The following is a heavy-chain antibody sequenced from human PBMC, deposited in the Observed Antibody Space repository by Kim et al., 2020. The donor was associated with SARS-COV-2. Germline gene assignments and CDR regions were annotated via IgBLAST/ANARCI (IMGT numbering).Heavy chain of an antibody. CDR2: TYYTSRFWH. CDR1: GDSVSSNSAA. D-gene: IGHD1-1*01. V-gene: IGHV6-1*01. J-gene: IGHJ4*02. Sequence: SQTLSLTCAISGDSVSSNSAAWNWIRQSPARGLEWLGRTYYTSRFWHDYAISVKSRVTINADISKNQFSLQLNSVTPEDTAIYYCARDQPARRGPFDYWGQGILVTVSS. CDR3: ARDQPARRGPFDY.